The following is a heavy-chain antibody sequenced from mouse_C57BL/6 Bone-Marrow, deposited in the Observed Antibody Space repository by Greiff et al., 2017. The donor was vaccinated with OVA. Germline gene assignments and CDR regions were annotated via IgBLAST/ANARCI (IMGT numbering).Heavy chain of an antibody. CDR2: IWSGGST. CDR1: GFSLTSYG. V-gene: IGHV2-2*01. D-gene: IGHD3-1*01. CDR3: ARVSLGLLGGYAMDY. Sequence: VQVVESGPGLVQPSQSLSITCTVSGFSLTSYGVHWVRQSPGKGLEWLGVIWSGGSTDYNAAFISRLSISKDNSKSQVFFKMNSLQADDTAIYYCARVSLGLLGGYAMDYWGQGTSVTVSS. J-gene: IGHJ4*01.